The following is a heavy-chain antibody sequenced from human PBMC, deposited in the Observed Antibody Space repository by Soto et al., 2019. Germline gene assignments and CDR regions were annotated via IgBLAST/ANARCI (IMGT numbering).Heavy chain of an antibody. D-gene: IGHD2-8*02. J-gene: IGHJ4*02. CDR1: GGSISSGGYS. Sequence: SETLSLTCAVSGGSISSGGYSWSWIRQPPGKGLEWIGYIYHSGSTYYNPSLKSRVTISVDRSRNQFSLNLSSVTAADTAVYYCARGFDYFAGGGYPYYYAYWGRGTLVPVSS. CDR3: ARGFDYFAGGGYPYYYAY. CDR2: IYHSGST. V-gene: IGHV4-30-2*01.